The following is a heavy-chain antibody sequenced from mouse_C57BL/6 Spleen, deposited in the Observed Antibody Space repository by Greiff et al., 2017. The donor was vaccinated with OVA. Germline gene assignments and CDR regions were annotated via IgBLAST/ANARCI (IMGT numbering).Heavy chain of an antibody. Sequence: EVHLVESGGGLVKPGGSLKLSCAASGFTFSDYGMHWVRQAPEKGLEWVAYISSGSSTIYYADTVKGRFTISRDNAKNTLFLQMTSLRSEDTAMYYCARTGGYSRAWFAYWGQGTLVTVSA. CDR3: ARTGGYSRAWFAY. V-gene: IGHV5-17*01. CDR1: GFTFSDYG. D-gene: IGHD2-3*01. J-gene: IGHJ3*01. CDR2: ISSGSSTI.